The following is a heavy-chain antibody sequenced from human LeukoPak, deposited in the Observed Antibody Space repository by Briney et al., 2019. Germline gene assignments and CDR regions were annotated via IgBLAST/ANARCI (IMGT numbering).Heavy chain of an antibody. J-gene: IGHJ4*02. CDR3: ARGGGIQLWLPFDY. CDR1: GGSISNYY. CDR2: IHATGST. D-gene: IGHD5-18*01. V-gene: IGHV4-4*07. Sequence: PSETLSLTCTVSGGSISNYYWSWIRQPAGKGLEWIGRIHATGSTNYNPSLKSRVTISVDTSKNHFSLKLSSVTAADTAVYYCARGGGIQLWLPFDYWGQGTLVTVSS.